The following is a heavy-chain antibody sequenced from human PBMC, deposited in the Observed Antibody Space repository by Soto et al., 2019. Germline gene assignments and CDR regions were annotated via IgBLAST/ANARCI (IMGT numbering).Heavy chain of an antibody. J-gene: IGHJ4*02. CDR1: GFTFSTYS. CDR2: ISSSTSTI. CDR3: ARTLLSSSDY. V-gene: IGHV3-48*01. Sequence: GGSLRLSCAASGFTFSTYSMNWVRQAPGKGLEWVSYISSSTSTIYYADSVKGRFTISRDNAKNSLYLQMNSLRAEDTAVYYCARTLLSSSDYWGQGTLVTVSS.